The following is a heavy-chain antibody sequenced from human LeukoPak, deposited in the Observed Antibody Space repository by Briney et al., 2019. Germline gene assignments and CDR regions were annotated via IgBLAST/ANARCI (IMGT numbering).Heavy chain of an antibody. CDR1: GDSVSSNSAA. V-gene: IGHV6-1*01. CDR3: ARTSRYFDWLLYAFDI. Sequence: SRTLSLTCAISGDSVSSNSAAWNWIRQSPSRGLEWLGRTYYRSKWYNDYAVSVKSRITINPDTSKNQFSLQLNSVTPEDTAVCYCARTSRYFDWLLYAFDIWGQGTMVTVSS. CDR2: TYYRSKWYN. D-gene: IGHD3-9*01. J-gene: IGHJ3*02.